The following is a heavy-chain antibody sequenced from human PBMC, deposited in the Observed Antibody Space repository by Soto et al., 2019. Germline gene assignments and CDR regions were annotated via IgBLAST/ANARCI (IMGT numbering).Heavy chain of an antibody. Sequence: QVHLQESGPGLVKPSETLSLTCAVSGASIGSGGWWSWVRQPPGKGLEWIAEIFHDGNTNYSPSLKSRVTISVDKSQNQFSLNVYSVTAADTAVYYCARPEGWTGPDQWGQGTLVTVSS. CDR1: GASIGSGGW. D-gene: IGHD2-8*02. CDR2: IFHDGNT. CDR3: ARPEGWTGPDQ. V-gene: IGHV4-4*02. J-gene: IGHJ5*02.